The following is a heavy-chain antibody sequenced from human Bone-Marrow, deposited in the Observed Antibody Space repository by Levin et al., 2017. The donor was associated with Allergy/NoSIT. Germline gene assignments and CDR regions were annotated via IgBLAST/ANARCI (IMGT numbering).Heavy chain of an antibody. J-gene: IGHJ4*02. V-gene: IGHV3-11*05. D-gene: IGHD6-13*01. Sequence: GGSLRLSCAASGFTFREFYMSWIRQAPGKGLEWVAYISYGTAYTDYADSVKGRVTISKDNAKNSLYLQMDSLTVEDTAVYYCARVRVPSLPSSWYCDYWGPGTLVTVSS. CDR2: ISYGTAYT. CDR3: ARVRVPSLPSSWYCDY. CDR1: GFTFREFY.